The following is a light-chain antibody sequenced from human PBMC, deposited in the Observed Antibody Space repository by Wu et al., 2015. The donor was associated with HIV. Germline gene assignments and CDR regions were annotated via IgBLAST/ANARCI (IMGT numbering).Light chain of an antibody. V-gene: IGKV1-39*01. CDR3: QQTFSTPYT. CDR1: QNINDY. J-gene: IGKJ2*01. Sequence: DIQVTQSPPSLSASLGDRVTLTCRTSQNINDYLNWYQQQPGKPPRLVVFGATHLQSAVPSRFTASRTGTEFTLTIAGLQREDSATYFCQQTFSTPYTFG. CDR2: GAT.